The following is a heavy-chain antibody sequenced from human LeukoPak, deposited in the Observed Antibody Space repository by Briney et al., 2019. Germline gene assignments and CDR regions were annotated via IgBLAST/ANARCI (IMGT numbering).Heavy chain of an antibody. V-gene: IGHV4-59*08. Sequence: SQTLSLTSALSGGSPNSHDGASVPQPPGTQRRWIGDIYYTGKNNYNPSLKSRVTISLDTSKDHLSLNLTSVLAADTAIYYCVRRDTGWNSFDYWGQGILVTVSS. CDR1: GGSPNSHD. D-gene: IGHD6-19*01. CDR3: VRRDTGWNSFDY. CDR2: IYYTGKN. J-gene: IGHJ4*02.